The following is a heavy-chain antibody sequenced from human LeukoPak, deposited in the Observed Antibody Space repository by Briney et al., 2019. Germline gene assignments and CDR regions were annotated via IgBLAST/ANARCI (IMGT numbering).Heavy chain of an antibody. CDR3: ARDTDFWSGYWYWFDP. CDR2: INHSGST. CDR1: GGSFSGYY. D-gene: IGHD3-3*01. J-gene: IGHJ5*02. Sequence: SETLSLTCAVYGGSFSGYYWSWIRQPPGKGLEWIGEINHSGSTNYNPSLKSRVTISVDTSKNQFPLKLSSVTAADTAVYYCARDTDFWSGYWYWFDPWGQGTLVTVSS. V-gene: IGHV4-34*01.